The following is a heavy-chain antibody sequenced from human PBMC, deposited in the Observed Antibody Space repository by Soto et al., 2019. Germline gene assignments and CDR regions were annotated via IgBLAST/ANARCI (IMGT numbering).Heavy chain of an antibody. J-gene: IGHJ4*02. CDR2: INPCGGT. V-gene: IGHV4-34*01. Sequence: QVQLQQWGAGLLKPSETLSLTCAVYGGSFSTDYWSWIRQPPGKGLEWIGEINPCGGTNYNPSLKSRVTISVATSKNQFSLKLSSVTAADTAVYYCARVLAARASRDFDYWGQGTLVTVSS. D-gene: IGHD6-6*01. CDR1: GGSFSTDY. CDR3: ARVLAARASRDFDY.